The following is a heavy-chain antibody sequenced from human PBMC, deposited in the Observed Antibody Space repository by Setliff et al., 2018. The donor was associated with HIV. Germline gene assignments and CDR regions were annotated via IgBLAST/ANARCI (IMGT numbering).Heavy chain of an antibody. D-gene: IGHD6-13*01. CDR2: LFYSGST. CDR3: ARDAGRSWEVGCWYFDL. V-gene: IGHV4-39*07. Sequence: PSETLSLTCTVSGGSISDISYYWGWIRQPPGKGLEWIGSLFYSGSTYYNPSLKGRVTISVDTSKNQFSLKLNSVTAADTAVYYCARDAGRSWEVGCWYFDLWGRGSLVTAPQ. CDR1: GGSISDISYY. J-gene: IGHJ2*01.